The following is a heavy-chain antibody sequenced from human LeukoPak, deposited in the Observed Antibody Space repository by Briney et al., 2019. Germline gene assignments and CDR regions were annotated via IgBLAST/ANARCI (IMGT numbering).Heavy chain of an antibody. CDR1: GGTFSSYA. CDR3: AKARSGVSWAFDI. J-gene: IGHJ3*02. V-gene: IGHV1-69*13. CDR2: IIPIFGTA. D-gene: IGHD3-10*01. Sequence: GASVKVSCKASGGTFSSYAISWVRQAPGQGLEWMGGIIPIFGTANYAQKFQGRVTITADETTSTAYMELSSLRSEDTAVYYCAKARSGVSWAFDIWGQGTMVTVS.